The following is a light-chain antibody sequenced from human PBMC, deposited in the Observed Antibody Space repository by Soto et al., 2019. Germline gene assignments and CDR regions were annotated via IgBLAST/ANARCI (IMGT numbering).Light chain of an antibody. J-gene: IGKJ5*01. Sequence: IQMTQSPSSLSASAGDRVTITCRASQSISTFLNWYQQKPGKAPNLLIYAASSLQSGVPSRFSGSGSGTHFTLTISSLQPEDFATYYCQQANTFPITFGQGTRLEIK. V-gene: IGKV1-39*01. CDR2: AAS. CDR3: QQANTFPIT. CDR1: QSISTF.